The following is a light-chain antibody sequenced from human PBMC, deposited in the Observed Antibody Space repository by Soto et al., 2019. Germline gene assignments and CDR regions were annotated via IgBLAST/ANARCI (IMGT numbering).Light chain of an antibody. V-gene: IGKV1-5*01. CDR3: QQYNSYSGT. CDR2: DAS. J-gene: IGKJ1*01. CDR1: QSISSW. Sequence: DIQMTQSPSTLSASVGDRVTITCRASQSISSWLAWYQQKPGKAPKLLIYDASSLESGVPSRFSGSGSWTDFTLTISSLQPDDVATYYGQQYNSYSGTFGQGTKVEIK.